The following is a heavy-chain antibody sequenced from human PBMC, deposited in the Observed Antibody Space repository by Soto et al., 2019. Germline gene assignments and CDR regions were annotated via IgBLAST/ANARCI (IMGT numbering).Heavy chain of an antibody. CDR1: GGTFSSYA. D-gene: IGHD2-15*01. J-gene: IGHJ6*02. Sequence: QVQLVQSGAGVKKPGSSVKVSCKASGGTFSSYAISWVRQAPGQGLEWMGGIIPIFGTADYAQKFQGRVTITANESTSTAYMQLSSLRSEDTAVYYCASTEYCSGVSCQRSSMVYYYYSMDVWGQGTTVTVSS. V-gene: IGHV1-69*12. CDR3: ASTEYCSGVSCQRSSMVYYYYSMDV. CDR2: IIPIFGTA.